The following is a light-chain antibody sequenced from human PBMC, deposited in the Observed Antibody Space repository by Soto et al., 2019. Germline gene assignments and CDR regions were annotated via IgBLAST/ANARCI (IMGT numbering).Light chain of an antibody. CDR2: GAS. CDR1: QSVSSN. V-gene: IGKV3-15*01. Sequence: EIVMTRSPATLSVSPGERATLSCRASQSVSSNLAWYQQKPGQAPRLLIYGASTRATGIPARFSGSGSGTEFTLTISSLQSEDFAVYYCQQYYNWPPTWTFGQGTKVEIK. J-gene: IGKJ1*01. CDR3: QQYYNWPPTWT.